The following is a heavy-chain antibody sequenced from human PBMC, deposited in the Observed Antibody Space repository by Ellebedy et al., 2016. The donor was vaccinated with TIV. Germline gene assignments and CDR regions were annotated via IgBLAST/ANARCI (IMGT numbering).Heavy chain of an antibody. V-gene: IGHV1-69*13. J-gene: IGHJ4*02. CDR2: SLPMFGTA. CDR3: AKADYADYPSYFDY. D-gene: IGHD4-17*01. CDR1: GGTFSTYA. Sequence: ASVKVSCKAFGGTFSTYALNWVRQAPGQGLEWIGASLPMFGTATSAQKFQGRVTITAEESMTTAYMDLSSLRAEDTAVYYCAKADYADYPSYFDYWGLGTLVTVSS.